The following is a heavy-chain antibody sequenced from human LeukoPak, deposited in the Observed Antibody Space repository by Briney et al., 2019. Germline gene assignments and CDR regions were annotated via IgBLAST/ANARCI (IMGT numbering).Heavy chain of an antibody. CDR1: GYDFATYW. V-gene: IGHV5-51*01. CDR2: IYPADSDT. Sequence: GESLKISCKGSGYDFATYWIGWVRQMPGKGLEWVGIIYPADSDTRYSPSFQGHVTISADYSIITAYLQWSSLTASDTAIYYCARTLQIYGHNYFDPWGQGTLVTVSS. CDR3: ARTLQIYGHNYFDP. D-gene: IGHD3-3*01. J-gene: IGHJ5*02.